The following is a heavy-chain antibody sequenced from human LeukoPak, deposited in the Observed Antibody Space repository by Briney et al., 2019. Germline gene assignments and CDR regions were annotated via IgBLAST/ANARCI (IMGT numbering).Heavy chain of an antibody. D-gene: IGHD1-26*01. Sequence: ASVKVSCKASGYTFTGYYMHWVRQAPGQGLEWMGWINPNSGGTNYAQKFQGRVTMTRDTSISTAYMELSRLRSDDTAVYYCARARGCYYVRFDYWGQGTLVTVSS. CDR1: GYTFTGYY. CDR2: INPNSGGT. V-gene: IGHV1-2*02. J-gene: IGHJ4*02. CDR3: ARARGCYYVRFDY.